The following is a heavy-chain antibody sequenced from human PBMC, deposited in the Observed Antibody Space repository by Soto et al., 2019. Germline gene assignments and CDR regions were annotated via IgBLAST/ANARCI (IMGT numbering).Heavy chain of an antibody. J-gene: IGHJ4*02. CDR2: INPSGGST. CDR1: GYTFTSYY. D-gene: IGHD3-22*01. V-gene: IGHV1-46*01. Sequence: ASVKVSCKASGYTFTSYYMHWVRQAPGQGLEWMGIINPSGGSTSYAQKFQGRVTMTRDTSTSTVYMELSSLRSEDTAVYYCARTYYDSSGYYPNFDYWGQGTLVTVSS. CDR3: ARTYYDSSGYYPNFDY.